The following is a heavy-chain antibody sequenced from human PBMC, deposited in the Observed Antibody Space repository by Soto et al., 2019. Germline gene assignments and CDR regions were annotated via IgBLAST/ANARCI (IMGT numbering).Heavy chain of an antibody. CDR3: ARSDILTDYYFDY. J-gene: IGHJ4*02. Sequence: RASVKVSCKASGGTFSSYTISWVRQAPGQGLEWMGRIIPILGIANYAQKFQGRVTITADKSTSTAYMELSSLRSEDTAVYYCARSDILTDYYFDYWGQGTLVTVSS. CDR1: GGTFSSYT. V-gene: IGHV1-69*02. CDR2: IIPILGIA. D-gene: IGHD3-9*01.